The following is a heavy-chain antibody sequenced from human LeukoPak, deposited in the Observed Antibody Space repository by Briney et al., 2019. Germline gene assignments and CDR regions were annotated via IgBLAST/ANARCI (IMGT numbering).Heavy chain of an antibody. D-gene: IGHD5-18*01. V-gene: IGHV4-30-4*07. CDR1: GVSISRGGYS. CDR2: IYYSGST. Sequence: SETLSLTCTVSGVSISRGGYSWSWIRQPPGKGLEWIGYIYYSGSTYYNPSLKSRVTISVDTSKNQFSLKLSSVTATDTAVYYCARALDTAMVFDYWGQGTLVTVSS. J-gene: IGHJ4*02. CDR3: ARALDTAMVFDY.